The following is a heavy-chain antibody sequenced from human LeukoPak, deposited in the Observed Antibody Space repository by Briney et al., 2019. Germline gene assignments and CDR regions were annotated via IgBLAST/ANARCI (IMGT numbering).Heavy chain of an antibody. Sequence: PSETLSLTCAVYGGSFSGYYWSWIRQPPGKGLEWIGEINHSGSTNYNPSPKSRVTISVDTSKNQFSLKLSSVTAADTAVYYCARGSRLVVVPAANNWFDPWGQGTLVTVSS. J-gene: IGHJ5*02. D-gene: IGHD2-2*01. CDR1: GGSFSGYY. CDR3: ARGSRLVVVPAANNWFDP. CDR2: INHSGST. V-gene: IGHV4-34*01.